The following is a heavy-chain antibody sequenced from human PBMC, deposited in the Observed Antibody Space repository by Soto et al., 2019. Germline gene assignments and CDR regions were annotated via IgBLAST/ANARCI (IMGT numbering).Heavy chain of an antibody. Sequence: PSETLSVTCTVSGGSISSYYWSWIRQPPGKGLEWIGYIYYSGSTNYNPSLKSRVTISVDTSKNQFSLKLSSVTAADTAVYYCAREKRYFDSIYMDVWGKGTTVTVSS. D-gene: IGHD3-9*01. V-gene: IGHV4-59*01. J-gene: IGHJ6*03. CDR3: AREKRYFDSIYMDV. CDR2: IYYSGST. CDR1: GGSISSYY.